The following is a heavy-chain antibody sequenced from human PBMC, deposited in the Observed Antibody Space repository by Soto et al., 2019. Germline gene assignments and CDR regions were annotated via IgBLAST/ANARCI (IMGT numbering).Heavy chain of an antibody. V-gene: IGHV3-15*01. CDR2: IKSKTDGGTT. CDR1: GFTFSNAW. Sequence: EVQLVESGGGLVKPGGSLRLSCAASGFTFSNAWMNWVRQAPGKGLEWVGRIKSKTDGGTTDYAAPVKGRFTISRDDSKNTLYLQMNSLKTEDTAVYYCTPVVPAAYYYYMGVWGKGTPVTVPS. D-gene: IGHD2-2*01. J-gene: IGHJ6*03. CDR3: TPVVPAAYYYYMGV.